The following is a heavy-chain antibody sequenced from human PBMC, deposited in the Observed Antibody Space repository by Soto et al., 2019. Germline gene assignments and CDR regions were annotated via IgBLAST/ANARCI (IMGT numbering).Heavy chain of an antibody. D-gene: IGHD3-3*01. J-gene: IGHJ6*02. CDR2: ISYDGSNK. V-gene: IGHV3-30*18. Sequence: QVQLVESGGGVVQPGRSLRLSCAASGFTFSSYGMHWVRQAPGKGLEWVAVISYDGSNKYYADSVKGRFTISRDNSKNSPYLQMNCQRAEDPDVYNCADDVIRLLEWSASYGMDVWGQWTTVTVSS. CDR1: GFTFSSYG. CDR3: ADDVIRLLEWSASYGMDV.